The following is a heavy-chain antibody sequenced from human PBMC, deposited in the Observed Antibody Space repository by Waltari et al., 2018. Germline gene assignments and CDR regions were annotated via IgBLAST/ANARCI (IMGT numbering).Heavy chain of an antibody. CDR3: AKSLGDTYGRYPMDY. D-gene: IGHD3-10*01. Sequence: EVQLLESGGGLVQPGGSLRLSCAASGFTFSGYSLTWFRQAPGKGLEWVSTIRGSGGDTYYADSVKGRFTISRDNSRNTLYLQMNTLRAGDTAVYYCAKSLGDTYGRYPMDYWGQGTLVTVSS. J-gene: IGHJ4*02. CDR2: IRGSGGDT. CDR1: GFTFSGYS. V-gene: IGHV3-23*01.